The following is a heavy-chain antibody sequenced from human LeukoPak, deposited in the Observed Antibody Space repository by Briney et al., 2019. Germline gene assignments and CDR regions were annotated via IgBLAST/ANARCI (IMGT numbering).Heavy chain of an antibody. Sequence: GASVKVSCKASGYTFTSYDINWVRQATGQGLEWMGWMNPNSGNTGYAQKFQGRVTMTRNTSISTAYMELSSLRSEDTAVYYCATWPLWSGYIFDYWGQGTLVTVSS. J-gene: IGHJ4*02. V-gene: IGHV1-8*01. D-gene: IGHD3-3*01. CDR3: ATWPLWSGYIFDY. CDR1: GYTFTSYD. CDR2: MNPNSGNT.